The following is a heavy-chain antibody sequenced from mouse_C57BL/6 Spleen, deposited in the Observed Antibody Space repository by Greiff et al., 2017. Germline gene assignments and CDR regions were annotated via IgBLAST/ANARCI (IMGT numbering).Heavy chain of an antibody. CDR3: ARCRVEAMDY. J-gene: IGHJ4*01. CDR2: IHPNSGST. Sequence: QVQLQQPGAELVKPGASVKLSCKASGYTFTSYWMHWVKQRPGQGLEWIGMIHPNSGSTNYNEKFKSKGTLTGDKSSSTAYMQLSSLTSEESAVYDCARCRVEAMDYWGQGTSVTVSS. V-gene: IGHV1-64*01. CDR1: GYTFTSYW.